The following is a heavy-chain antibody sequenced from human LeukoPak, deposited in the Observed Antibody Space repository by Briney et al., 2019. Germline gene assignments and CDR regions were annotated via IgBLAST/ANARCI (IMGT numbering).Heavy chain of an antibody. D-gene: IGHD6-13*01. J-gene: IGHJ4*02. Sequence: GGSLRLSCAASGFTFSDHYMDWVRQAPGKGLKWVGRIRNKANSYTTEYAASVKGRFTISRDGSKNSLYLQMNSLKTEDTVVYYCARGGSSSSWYPFDYWAREPWSPSPQ. CDR1: GFTFSDHY. CDR3: ARGGSSSSWYPFDY. V-gene: IGHV3-72*01. CDR2: IRNKANSYTT.